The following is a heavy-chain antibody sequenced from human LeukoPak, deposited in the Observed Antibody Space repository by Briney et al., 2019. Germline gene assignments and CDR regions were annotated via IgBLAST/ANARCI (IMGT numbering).Heavy chain of an antibody. V-gene: IGHV3-74*01. CDR2: IYTDGSST. J-gene: IGHJ3*02. CDR1: GFTFSSYW. Sequence: GGSLRLFCAASGFTFSSYWMHWVRQAPGKGLVWVSSIYTDGSSTRYADSVKGRFTISRDNAKNTLSLQVNCRRAEDTAVFYYARGLRSNNAFGIWGQGTMVNVSS. D-gene: IGHD1/OR15-1a*01. CDR3: ARGLRSNNAFGI.